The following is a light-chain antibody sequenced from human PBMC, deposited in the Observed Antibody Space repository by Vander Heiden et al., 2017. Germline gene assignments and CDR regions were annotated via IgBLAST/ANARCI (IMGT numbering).Light chain of an antibody. CDR1: QNIHSW. CDR3: QQHNTCPWT. CDR2: KAS. Sequence: IQMTQSPSTLSADAGDRVTITCRASQNIHSWLAWYQQKPGKAPKLLIYKASNLESGVPSRFAGSGSETEFTLTISSLQPDDFATYYCQQHNTCPWTFGHGTRVEVK. V-gene: IGKV1-5*03. J-gene: IGKJ1*01.